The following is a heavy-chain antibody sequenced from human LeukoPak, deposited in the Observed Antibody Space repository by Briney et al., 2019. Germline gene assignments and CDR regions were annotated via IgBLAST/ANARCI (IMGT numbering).Heavy chain of an antibody. CDR3: ARTTRIYGSGPDY. J-gene: IGHJ4*02. D-gene: IGHD3-10*01. CDR2: IYSGGST. CDR1: GFTFSSYW. V-gene: IGHV3-53*01. Sequence: GGSLRLSCAASGFTFSSYWMSWVRQAPGKGLEWVSVIYSGGSTYYADSVKGRFTISRDNSKNTLYLQMNSLRAEDTAVYYCARTTRIYGSGPDYWGQGTLVTVSS.